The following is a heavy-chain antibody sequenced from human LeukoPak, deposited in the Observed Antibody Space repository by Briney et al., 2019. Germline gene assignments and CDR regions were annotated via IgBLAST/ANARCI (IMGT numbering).Heavy chain of an antibody. CDR3: AKDNGESGYFDY. CDR1: GFTFNSYG. Sequence: GGSLRLSCAASGFTFNSYGMHWVRQAPGKGLEWVAVISYDGSNKYYADSVKGRFAISRDNSKNTLYLQMNSLRAEDTAVYYCAKDNGESGYFDYWGQGTLVTVSS. V-gene: IGHV3-30*18. CDR2: ISYDGSNK. J-gene: IGHJ4*02. D-gene: IGHD1-26*01.